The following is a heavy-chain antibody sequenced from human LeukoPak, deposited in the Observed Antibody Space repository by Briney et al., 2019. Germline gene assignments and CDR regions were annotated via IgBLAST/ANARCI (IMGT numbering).Heavy chain of an antibody. D-gene: IGHD6-25*01. J-gene: IGHJ3*02. CDR2: IYSGGST. V-gene: IGHV3-53*01. CDR1: GFTVSSNY. Sequence: VWSLRLSCAASGFTVSSNYMSWVRQAPGKGLEWVSIIYSGGSTYYADSVKGRFTISRDNSKNTLYLQMNSLRAEDTAVYYCARVLSGAFGIWGQGRMASVSS. CDR3: ARVLSGAFGI.